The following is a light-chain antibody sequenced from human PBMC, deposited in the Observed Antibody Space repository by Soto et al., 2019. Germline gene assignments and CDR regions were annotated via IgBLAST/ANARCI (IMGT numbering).Light chain of an antibody. Sequence: EIVMTQSPATLSVSPGERATLSCRASQSVTSNLAWYQQKPVQAPRLLIYGASTRATGIPARFSGSGSGTEFTLTISSLQSEDFAVYYCQQYYNWPPLTFGGGTKVEIK. J-gene: IGKJ4*01. CDR3: QQYYNWPPLT. V-gene: IGKV3-15*01. CDR1: QSVTSN. CDR2: GAS.